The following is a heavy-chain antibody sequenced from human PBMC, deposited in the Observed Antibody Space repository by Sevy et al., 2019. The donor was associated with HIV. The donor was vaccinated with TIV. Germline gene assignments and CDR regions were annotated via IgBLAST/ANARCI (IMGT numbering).Heavy chain of an antibody. CDR3: AKAKTVAAGFDY. CDR1: GFTFNTYT. J-gene: IGHJ4*02. D-gene: IGHD2-15*01. Sequence: GGSLRLSCAASGFTFNTYTMNWVRQTPGKGLEWVSGISGSGGSTYYADSVKGRFTISRDNSKNTLYLQMNSLRAEDTAVYYCAKAKTVAAGFDYWGQGTLVTVSS. V-gene: IGHV3-23*01. CDR2: ISGSGGST.